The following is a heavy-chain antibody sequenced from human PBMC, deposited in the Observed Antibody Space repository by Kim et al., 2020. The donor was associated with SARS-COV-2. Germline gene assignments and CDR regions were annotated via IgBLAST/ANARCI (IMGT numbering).Heavy chain of an antibody. D-gene: IGHD3-16*01. V-gene: IGHV3-23*01. J-gene: IGHJ6*02. CDR3: AKEYDGSSADV. Sequence: RYYADSVKGRFTVSRNNSQNTLYLQMDSLRAEDTALYYCAKEYDGSSADVWGQGTTVAVS. CDR2: R.